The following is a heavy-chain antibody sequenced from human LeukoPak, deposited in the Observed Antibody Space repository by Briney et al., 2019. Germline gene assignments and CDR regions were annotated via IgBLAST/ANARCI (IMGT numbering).Heavy chain of an antibody. CDR3: AKGYVTRNYFDY. D-gene: IGHD3-10*02. CDR1: GFTFSNYG. J-gene: IGHJ4*02. CDR2: ISYDGSDI. Sequence: QSGGSLRLSCEASGFTFSNYGMHWVRQAPGKGLEWVAVISYDGSDIWYADSVKGRFTISRDNSKNTLYLQMSSLRAEDTAVYYCAKGYVTRNYFDYWGQGTLVTVSS. V-gene: IGHV3-30*18.